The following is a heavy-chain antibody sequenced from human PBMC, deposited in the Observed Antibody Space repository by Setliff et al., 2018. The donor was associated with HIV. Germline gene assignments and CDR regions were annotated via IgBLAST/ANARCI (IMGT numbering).Heavy chain of an antibody. Sequence: GASVKVSCKASGGTLSNYAISWVRQAPGQGLEWMGGITPLLGTTNYAQRFQSRVTLTTDESTNTVFMDLNSLETEDTAMYYCTTDLYDRSGYFQHNAFDIWGQGTMVTVSS. CDR1: GGTLSNYA. J-gene: IGHJ3*02. CDR2: ITPLLGTT. CDR3: TTDLYDRSGYFQHNAFDI. V-gene: IGHV1-69*05. D-gene: IGHD3-22*01.